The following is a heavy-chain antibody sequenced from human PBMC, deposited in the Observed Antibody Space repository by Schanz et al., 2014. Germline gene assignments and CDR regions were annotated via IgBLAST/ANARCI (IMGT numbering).Heavy chain of an antibody. D-gene: IGHD1-1*01. CDR1: GFTFSIYA. CDR2: IGTSGGT. J-gene: IGHJ4*02. CDR3: AKIERNED. V-gene: IGHV3-23*04. Sequence: EVQLVESGGDLVQPGGSLRLSCSASGFTFSIYAMHWVRQAPGKGLEWVSTIGTSGGTNYAESVKGRFTISRDNSKNTLYLQMNSLRAEDTAVYFCAKIERNEDWGQGTLVTVSS.